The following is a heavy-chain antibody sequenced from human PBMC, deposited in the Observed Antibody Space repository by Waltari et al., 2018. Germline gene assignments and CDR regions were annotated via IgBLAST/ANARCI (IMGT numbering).Heavy chain of an antibody. CDR1: GFTFTNYW. Sequence: EVQLVESGGGLVQPGGSLRLSCAASGFTFTNYWMHWVRQAPGKGLVWVSRINNDGSGTSYADSVKGRFTISRDNAKNTLYLQMNSLGAADTAVYYCARRVVTTGGVDYWGQGTLVTVSS. CDR3: ARRVVTTGGVDY. V-gene: IGHV3-74*01. CDR2: INNDGSGT. J-gene: IGHJ4*02. D-gene: IGHD2-21*02.